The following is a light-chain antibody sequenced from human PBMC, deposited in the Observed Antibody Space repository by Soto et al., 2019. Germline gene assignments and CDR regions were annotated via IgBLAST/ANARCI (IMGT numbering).Light chain of an antibody. J-gene: IGLJ3*02. CDR2: YDS. CDR3: QVWDGSSDQQV. V-gene: IGLV3-21*04. CDR1: NIGSES. Sequence: SYELTQPPSVSVAPGETARIACGGKNIGSESVHWYQQKPGQAPVLIIYYDSARPSGIPERFSGSNSGNTATLIISRVEAGDEADYYCQVWDGSSDQQVFGGGTKVTVL.